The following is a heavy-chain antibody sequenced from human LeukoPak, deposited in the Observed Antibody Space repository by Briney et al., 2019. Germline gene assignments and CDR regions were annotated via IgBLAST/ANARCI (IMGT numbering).Heavy chain of an antibody. CDR1: GYTFIGYY. V-gene: IGHV1-2*02. D-gene: IGHD5-24*01. J-gene: IGHJ4*02. Sequence: ASVKVSCKASGYTFIGYYMHWVRQAPGQGLEWMGWINPHSGGTNSEQNFQGRVTMSRDTSISTVYMELSRLRSDDTALYYCAREGVIGDGYNFFDYWGQGTLVTVFS. CDR3: AREGVIGDGYNFFDY. CDR2: INPHSGGT.